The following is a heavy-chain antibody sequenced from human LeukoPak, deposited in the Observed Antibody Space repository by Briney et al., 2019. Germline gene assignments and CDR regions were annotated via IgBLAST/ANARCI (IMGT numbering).Heavy chain of an antibody. Sequence: GGSLGLSCAASGFTFSSYGMHWVRQAPGKGLEWVAVISYDGSNKYYADSVKGRFTISRDNSKNTLYLQMNSLRAEDTAVYYCAKFGLGYCSGGSCQPFDYWGQGTLVTVSS. J-gene: IGHJ4*02. D-gene: IGHD2-15*01. CDR1: GFTFSSYG. CDR3: AKFGLGYCSGGSCQPFDY. V-gene: IGHV3-30*18. CDR2: ISYDGSNK.